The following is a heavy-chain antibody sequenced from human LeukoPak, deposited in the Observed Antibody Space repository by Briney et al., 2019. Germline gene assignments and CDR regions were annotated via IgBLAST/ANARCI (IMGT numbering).Heavy chain of an antibody. V-gene: IGHV3-21*01. CDR1: GFTFSNAW. D-gene: IGHD5-24*01. CDR3: ARANRMAASDY. CDR2: ISSSSSYI. Sequence: GGSLRLSCAASGFTFSNAWMSWVRQAPGKGLEWVSGISSSSSYIYYADSVKGRFTISRDNAKNSLYLQMNSLRAEDTAVYYCARANRMAASDYWGQGTLVTVSS. J-gene: IGHJ4*02.